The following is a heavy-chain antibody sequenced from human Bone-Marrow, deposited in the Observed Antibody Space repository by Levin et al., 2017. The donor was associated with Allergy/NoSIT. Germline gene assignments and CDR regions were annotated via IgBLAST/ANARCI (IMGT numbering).Heavy chain of an antibody. V-gene: IGHV4-30-4*01. Sequence: PSETLSLTCIVSGGSISSGDYYWNWIRQPPGKGLEWIGYIHYRGNTNYNPSLQSRVSISLDASKNQFSLRLSSVTAADTAVYYCARDSDYGSGSFFNFFDPWGQGTLVTVSS. CDR2: IHYRGNT. J-gene: IGHJ5*02. D-gene: IGHD3-10*01. CDR1: GGSISSGDYY. CDR3: ARDSDYGSGSFFNFFDP.